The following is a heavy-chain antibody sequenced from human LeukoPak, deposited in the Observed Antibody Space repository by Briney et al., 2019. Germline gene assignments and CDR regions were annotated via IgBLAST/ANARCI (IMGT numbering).Heavy chain of an antibody. J-gene: IGHJ5*02. D-gene: IGHD5-12*01. CDR1: GGSISSYY. Sequence: PSETLSLTCTVSGGSISSYYWSWIRQPPGKGLGWIGYIYYSGSTNYNPSLKSRVTISVDTSKNQFSLKLSSVTAADTAVYYCARARATRTNWFDPWGQGTLVTVSS. CDR3: ARARATRTNWFDP. CDR2: IYYSGST. V-gene: IGHV4-59*01.